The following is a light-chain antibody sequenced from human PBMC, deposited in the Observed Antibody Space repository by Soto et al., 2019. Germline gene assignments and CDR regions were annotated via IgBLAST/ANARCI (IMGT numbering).Light chain of an antibody. V-gene: IGLV1-40*01. CDR2: GNI. J-gene: IGLJ1*01. Sequence: QSVLTQPPSGSRAPGHCITISCTGSSSNIGADFGVYWYQQLPGAGPKLRIYGNINRPSGVPDRFSGSKSGTSAPLAITGLQAEDEADYYCQSYDRSLTGVFGTGTKVTVL. CDR3: QSYDRSLTGV. CDR1: SSNIGADFG.